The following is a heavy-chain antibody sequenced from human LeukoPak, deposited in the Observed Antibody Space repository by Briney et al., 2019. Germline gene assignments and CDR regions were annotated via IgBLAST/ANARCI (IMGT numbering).Heavy chain of an antibody. V-gene: IGHV5-51*01. J-gene: IGHJ4*02. CDR2: IYPGDSDT. CDR3: ASPVPWGSGSYTLNY. D-gene: IGHD3-10*01. CDR1: GYSFTSYW. Sequence: GESLKISCKGSGYSFTSYWIGWVRQMPGKGLECMGIIYPGDSDTRYSPSFQGQVTISADKSISTAYLQWSSLKASDTAMYYCASPVPWGSGSYTLNYWGQGTLVTVSS.